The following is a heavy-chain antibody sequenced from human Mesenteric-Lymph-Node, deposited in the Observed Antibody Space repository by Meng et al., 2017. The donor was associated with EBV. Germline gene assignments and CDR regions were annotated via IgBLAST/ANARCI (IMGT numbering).Heavy chain of an antibody. V-gene: IGHV4-39*07. J-gene: IGHJ4*02. CDR1: GDSISSSSYY. CDR3: ARRGIAEGFDF. Sequence: QLQLQEAGPGLVKPSETLSLTCTVSGDSISSSSYYWGWIRQPPGKGLEWIGSMYYGGSTYYNPSLKSRVTISIDSSKNQFSLNLTSMTAADTAVYYCARRGIAEGFDFWGQGTLVTVSS. CDR2: MYYGGST.